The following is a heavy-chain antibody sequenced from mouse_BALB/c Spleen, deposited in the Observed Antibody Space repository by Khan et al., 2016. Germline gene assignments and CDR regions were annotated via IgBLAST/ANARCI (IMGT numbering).Heavy chain of an antibody. CDR1: GFTFRNYW. D-gene: IGHD6-1*01. CDR3: TREGN. CDR2: IRVKYNNYAT. J-gene: IGHJ2*01. V-gene: IGHV6-6*02. Sequence: EVKLEESGGGLVQPGGSMKLSCVASGFTFRNYWMNWVRQSPEKGLEWVAEIRVKYNNYATHYAESVKGRFNISSNDSKTSIFLQMNNLRAEDTGTYFCTREGNWGQGTTLTVSS.